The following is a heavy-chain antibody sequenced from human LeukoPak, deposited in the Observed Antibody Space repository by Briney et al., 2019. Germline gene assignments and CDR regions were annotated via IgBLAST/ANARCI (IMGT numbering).Heavy chain of an antibody. D-gene: IGHD3-22*01. CDR1: GYTFTSYG. CDR2: ISAYNGNT. J-gene: IGHJ4*02. V-gene: IGHV1-18*01. CDR3: ARDYYDSSGYLMDYFDY. Sequence: ASVKVSCKASGYTFTSYGISWVRQAPGQGLEWMGWISAYNGNTNYAQKLQGRVTMTTDTSTSTAYMELRSLRSDDTAVYYCARDYYDSSGYLMDYFDYWGQGTLVTVSS.